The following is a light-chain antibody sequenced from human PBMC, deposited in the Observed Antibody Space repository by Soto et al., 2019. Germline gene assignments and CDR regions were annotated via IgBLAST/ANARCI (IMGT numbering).Light chain of an antibody. Sequence: SYELTQAPSVSVSPGQTASITCSGDKLGDKYACWYQQKPGQSPVLVIYQDSKRPSGIPERFSGSNSGNTATLTISGTQAMDEADYYCQAWDSSTAFYVFGTGTKVTV. J-gene: IGLJ1*01. CDR3: QAWDSSTAFYV. CDR2: QDS. V-gene: IGLV3-1*01. CDR1: KLGDKY.